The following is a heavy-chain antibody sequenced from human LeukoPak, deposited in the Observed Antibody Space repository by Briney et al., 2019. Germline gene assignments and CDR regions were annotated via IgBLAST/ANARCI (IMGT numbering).Heavy chain of an antibody. Sequence: PSETLSLTCTVSGDSISSYYWSWIRQPPEKGLEWIGYVYYSGSTNYNPSLKSRVTISVDTSKTQVSLKMNSVTAADTAVYYCARLQRITMAGPDYWYFDLWGRGTLVTVSP. D-gene: IGHD3-10*01. CDR3: ARLQRITMAGPDYWYFDL. J-gene: IGHJ2*01. CDR2: VYYSGST. V-gene: IGHV4-59*01. CDR1: GDSISSYY.